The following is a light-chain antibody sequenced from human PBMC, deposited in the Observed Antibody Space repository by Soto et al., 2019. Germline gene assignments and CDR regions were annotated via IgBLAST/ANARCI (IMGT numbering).Light chain of an antibody. CDR1: QGVGDS. J-gene: IGKJ5*01. CDR3: QQYDNWPPIT. CDR2: AAS. Sequence: EIVIRQSPSTLSISPGERATLSCRASQGVGDSLAWYQQKPGQAPRLLIYAASTRATGIPARFSGSGSGTEFTLTISSLQSEDFAVYYCQQYDNWPPITFGQGTRLEIK. V-gene: IGKV3-15*01.